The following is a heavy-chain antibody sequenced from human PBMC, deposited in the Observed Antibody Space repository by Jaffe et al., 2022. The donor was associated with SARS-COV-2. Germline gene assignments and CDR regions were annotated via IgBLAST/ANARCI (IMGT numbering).Heavy chain of an antibody. V-gene: IGHV3-23*01. CDR2: INSGGGGA. CDR1: GFTFSSYA. D-gene: IGHD1-26*01. Sequence: EVQLLESGGGLVQPGGSLRLSCAASGFTFSSYAMTWVRQAPGKGLEWVSVINSGGGGAYYADSVKGRFTISRDNSKSTLYLQMNSLRVEDTALYYCAKDTRTGSPRAFDPWGQGTLVTVSS. CDR3: AKDTRTGSPRAFDP. J-gene: IGHJ5*02.